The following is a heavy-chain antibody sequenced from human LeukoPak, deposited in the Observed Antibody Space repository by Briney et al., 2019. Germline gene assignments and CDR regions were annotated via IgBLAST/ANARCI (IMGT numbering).Heavy chain of an antibody. Sequence: GGSLRLSCAASGFTFSDYYMSWVRQAPGKGLEWVSSISGSGSGGSTYYADSVKGRFTISRDNSKNTLYLQMNSLRAEDTAVYYCAKSGYNRFDYWGQGTLVTVSS. CDR3: AKSGYNRFDY. V-gene: IGHV3-23*01. J-gene: IGHJ4*02. D-gene: IGHD5-24*01. CDR2: ISGSGSGGST. CDR1: GFTFSDYY.